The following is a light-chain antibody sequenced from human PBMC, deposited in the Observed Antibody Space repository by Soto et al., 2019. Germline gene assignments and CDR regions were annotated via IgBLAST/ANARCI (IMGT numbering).Light chain of an antibody. V-gene: IGLV1-40*01. J-gene: IGLJ2*01. CDR1: SSNIGAGYD. CDR2: GNS. Sequence: QSVLTQPPSVSGAPGQRVTISCTGSSSNIGAGYDVHWYQQLPGTAPKLLIYGNSNRPSGVPDRFSGSKSGTSASLAITGLQAEDEAAYYCQSYDSSLRVVVFGGGTKLTVL. CDR3: QSYDSSLRVVV.